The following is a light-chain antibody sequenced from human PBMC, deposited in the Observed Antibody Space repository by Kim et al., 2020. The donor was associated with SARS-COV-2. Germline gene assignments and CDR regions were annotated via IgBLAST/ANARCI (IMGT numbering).Light chain of an antibody. Sequence: GSPGQTSSITCSGDKLGDKYACWYQQKPGRSPVLVIYQDSKRPAGIPERFSGSNSGNTATLTISGTQAMDEADYYCQAWDSSIVVFGGGTKLTVL. J-gene: IGLJ2*01. V-gene: IGLV3-1*01. CDR1: KLGDKY. CDR3: QAWDSSIVV. CDR2: QDS.